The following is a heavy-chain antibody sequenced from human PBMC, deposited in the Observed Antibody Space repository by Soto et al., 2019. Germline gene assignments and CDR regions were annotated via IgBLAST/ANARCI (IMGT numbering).Heavy chain of an antibody. J-gene: IGHJ6*02. D-gene: IGHD6-13*01. CDR2: ISTTSSYM. CDR1: GFPFISYS. V-gene: IGHV3-21*01. CDR3: ARGVAAAYYYYAMDV. Sequence: QVVESGGGLVKPGGSLRLSCSASGFPFISYSMSWVRQAPGRGLQWVSSISTTSSYMSYAESVRGRFTISRDNAKNSLFLQMNSLRAEDTAVYYCARGVAAAYYYYAMDVWGQGTKVTVSS.